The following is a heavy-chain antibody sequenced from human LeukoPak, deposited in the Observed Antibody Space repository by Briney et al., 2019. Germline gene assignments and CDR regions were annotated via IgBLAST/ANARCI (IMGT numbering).Heavy chain of an antibody. CDR2: IYASGGT. J-gene: IGHJ4*02. Sequence: SETLSLTCTVSGGSLSTYFWTWIRQPAGKGLEWIGRIYASGGTTHTPSLKSRVSMSVDTSKSQFSLKLSSVTAADTAVYYCARAVYDTSGYYIDYWGQGTLVTVSS. CDR1: GGSLSTYF. CDR3: ARAVYDTSGYYIDY. D-gene: IGHD3-22*01. V-gene: IGHV4-4*07.